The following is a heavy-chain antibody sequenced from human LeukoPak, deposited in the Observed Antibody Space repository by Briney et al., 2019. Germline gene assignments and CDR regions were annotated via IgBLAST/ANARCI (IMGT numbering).Heavy chain of an antibody. CDR2: ISGSGGRT. Sequence: GGSLRLSCAASGFTFSSYAMSWVRQAPGKGLEWVSAISGSGGRTHYADSVRGRFTISRDNSKNTLYLQMDSLRAEDTAVYYCATPPTVTRNYWGQGTLVTVSS. V-gene: IGHV3-23*01. J-gene: IGHJ4*02. D-gene: IGHD4-17*01. CDR3: ATPPTVTRNY. CDR1: GFTFSSYA.